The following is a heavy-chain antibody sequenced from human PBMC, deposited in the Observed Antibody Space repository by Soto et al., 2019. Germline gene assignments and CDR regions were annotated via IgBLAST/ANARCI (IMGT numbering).Heavy chain of an antibody. CDR2: IYHSGST. CDR1: GGSISSGGYS. CDR3: ARAFGGYYYVACFDP. V-gene: IGHV4-30-2*01. Sequence: PSETLSLTCAVSGGSISSGGYSWSWIRQPPGKGLEWIGYIYHSGSTYYNPSLKSRVTISVDRSKNQFSLKLSSVTAADTAVYYCARAFGGYYYVACFDPWGQGTLVTVSS. J-gene: IGHJ5*02. D-gene: IGHD3-22*01.